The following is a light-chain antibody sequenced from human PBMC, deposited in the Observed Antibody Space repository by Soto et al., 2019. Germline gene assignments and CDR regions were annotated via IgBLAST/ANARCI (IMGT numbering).Light chain of an antibody. V-gene: IGKV1-5*01. CDR3: QQYNSYRT. Sequence: DVQITQSPSTVSASVGDRVTITCRARQTISIWLAWYQQKPGKAPKLLIYDASILESGVPSRFSGSGSGTEFTLTISSLQPDDFATYYCQQYNSYRTFGQGTKVDIK. CDR1: QTISIW. J-gene: IGKJ1*01. CDR2: DAS.